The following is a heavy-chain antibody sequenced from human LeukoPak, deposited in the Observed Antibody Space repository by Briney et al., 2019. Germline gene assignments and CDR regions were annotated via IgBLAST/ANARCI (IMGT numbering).Heavy chain of an antibody. D-gene: IGHD3-22*01. CDR3: ACFYDSSGYRFDY. V-gene: IGHV4-4*02. CDR1: GGSISSSNW. Sequence: SETLSLTCSVSGGSISSSNWWSWVRQPPGKGLEWIGEIIHTGSTNYNPSLKSRVTISVDKSKNQFSLNLSSVTAADTAMYYCACFYDSSGYRFDYWGHGALVTVSS. J-gene: IGHJ4*01. CDR2: IIHTGST.